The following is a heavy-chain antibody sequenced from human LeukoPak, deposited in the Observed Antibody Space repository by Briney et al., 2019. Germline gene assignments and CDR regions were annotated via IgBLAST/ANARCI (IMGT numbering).Heavy chain of an antibody. CDR1: GGFISGDGQG. V-gene: IGHV4-31*03. CDR2: IYYSGNS. Sequence: SQTLSLTCTVSGGFISGDGQGWGWLRQHPGKGLEWIGYIYYSGNSYYNPSLKSRVTISADTSENQFSLQLNSVTAADTAVYYCARVIVSYRYDANWFDPWGQGTLVTVSS. CDR3: ARVIVSYRYDANWFDP. J-gene: IGHJ5*02. D-gene: IGHD2-8*01.